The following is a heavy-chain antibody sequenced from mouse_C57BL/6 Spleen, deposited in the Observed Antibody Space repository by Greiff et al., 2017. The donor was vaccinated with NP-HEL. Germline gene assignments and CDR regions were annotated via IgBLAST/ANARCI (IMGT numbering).Heavy chain of an antibody. CDR2: IWTGGGK. D-gene: IGHD2-5*01. V-gene: IGHV2-9-1*01. J-gene: IGHJ4*01. CDR3: ARKDSNPYAMDY. Sequence: VKLMESGPGLVAPSQSLSITCTVSGFSLTSYAISWVRQPPGKGLEWLGVIWTGGGKNYNSALKSRLTISKDNSKSQVFIKMNSLQTDDTARYYCARKDSNPYAMDYWGQGTSVTVSS. CDR1: GFSLTSYA.